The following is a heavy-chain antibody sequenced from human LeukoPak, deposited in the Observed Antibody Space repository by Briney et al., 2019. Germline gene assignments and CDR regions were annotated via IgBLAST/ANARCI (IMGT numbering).Heavy chain of an antibody. Sequence: SETLSLTCTVSGGSISSYYWSWIRQPPGKGLEWIGYIYYSGSTNYNPSLKSRVTISVDTSKNQFSLKLSSVTAADTAVYCCASSPPGDGDWYFDLWGRGTLVTVSS. J-gene: IGHJ2*01. D-gene: IGHD4-17*01. V-gene: IGHV4-59*01. CDR1: GGSISSYY. CDR3: ASSPPGDGDWYFDL. CDR2: IYYSGST.